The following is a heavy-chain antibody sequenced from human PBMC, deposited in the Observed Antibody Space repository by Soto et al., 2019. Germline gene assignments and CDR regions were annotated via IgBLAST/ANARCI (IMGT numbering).Heavy chain of an antibody. V-gene: IGHV3-15*01. J-gene: IGHJ4*01. CDR2: IKSKFDGETI. CDR1: GINFSRAW. CDR3: ATELLHFYSF. D-gene: IGHD2-21*01. Sequence: GRSLRLSCAASGINFSRAWMSWVRQAQGKEKEWDGRIKSKFDGETIDYAAPVKRRFTISRDDSKNKVYQQMNSLNTEYTALYYCATELLHFYSFWGHRTLVIVSS.